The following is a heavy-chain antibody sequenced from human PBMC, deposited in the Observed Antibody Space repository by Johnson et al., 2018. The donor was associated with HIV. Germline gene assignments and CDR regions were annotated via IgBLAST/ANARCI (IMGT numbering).Heavy chain of an antibody. V-gene: IGHV3-66*01. CDR1: GFTVSGGY. D-gene: IGHD3-10*01. CDR3: ASEVRGVLDI. Sequence: VQLVESGGGVVQPGRSLRLSCAASGFTVSGGYMNWVRQAPGKGLEWVSVIYSGGSTYYADSVKGRFTISRDNSKNTLYLQMNSLRVEDTAVYYCASEVRGVLDIWGQGTMVTVSS. CDR2: IYSGGST. J-gene: IGHJ3*02.